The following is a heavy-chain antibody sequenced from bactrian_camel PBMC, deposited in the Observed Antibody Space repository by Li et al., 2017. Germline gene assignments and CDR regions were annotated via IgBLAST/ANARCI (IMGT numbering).Heavy chain of an antibody. CDR1: GFTFNSYI. CDR3: ATRFVDYIWYFAY. J-gene: IGHJ6*01. V-gene: IGHV3S40*01. D-gene: IGHD6*01. CDR2: INSGGGST. Sequence: QLVESGVGLVQPGGSLRLSCAASGFTFNSYIMSWVRQAPGKGLEWVSSINSGGGSTYYADSVKGRFTISRDNAKNTLYLQVNSLQTDDTAMYYCATRFVDYIWYFAYWGQGTQVTVS.